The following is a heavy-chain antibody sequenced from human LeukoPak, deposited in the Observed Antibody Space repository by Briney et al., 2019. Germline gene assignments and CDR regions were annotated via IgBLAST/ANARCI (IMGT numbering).Heavy chain of an antibody. V-gene: IGHV1-69*01. CDR1: GGSFSSYA. CDR2: IIPIFGTT. D-gene: IGHD3-10*01. Sequence: SVRVSCKASGGSFSSYAISWVRQAPGQGLDWMGGIIPIFGTTDYAQKFQGRVTITADESTSTAYMELSSLRSEDTAVYYCARGSNGGELDYWGQGTLVTVSS. CDR3: ARGSNGGELDY. J-gene: IGHJ4*02.